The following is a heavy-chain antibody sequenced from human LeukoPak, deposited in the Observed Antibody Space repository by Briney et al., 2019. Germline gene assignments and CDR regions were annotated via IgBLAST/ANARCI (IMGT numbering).Heavy chain of an antibody. CDR1: GFTFSSYS. V-gene: IGHV3-21*01. J-gene: IGHJ4*02. D-gene: IGHD5-18*01. CDR3: ARTDHYSYGYDY. CDR2: ISSSSSYI. Sequence: PGGSLRLSCAASGFTFSSYSMNWVRQAPGKGLEWVSSISSSSSYIYYADSVKGRFTVSRDNAKNSLYLQMNSLRAEDTAVYYCARTDHYSYGYDYWGQGTLVTVSS.